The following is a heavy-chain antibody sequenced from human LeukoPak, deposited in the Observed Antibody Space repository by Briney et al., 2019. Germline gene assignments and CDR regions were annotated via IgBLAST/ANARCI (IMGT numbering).Heavy chain of an antibody. D-gene: IGHD2-2*01. CDR3: ATSPRIVVPAARRGFDY. CDR1: GYTLTELS. Sequence: ASVKVSCKVSGYTLTELSMHWVRQAPGKGLEWMGGFDPEDGETLYAQKCQGRVTMTEDTSTDTAYMELSSLRSEDTAVYYCATSPRIVVPAARRGFDYWGQGTLVTVSS. V-gene: IGHV1-24*01. CDR2: FDPEDGET. J-gene: IGHJ4*02.